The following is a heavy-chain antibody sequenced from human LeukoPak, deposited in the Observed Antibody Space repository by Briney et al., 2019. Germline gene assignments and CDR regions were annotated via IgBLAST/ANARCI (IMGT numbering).Heavy chain of an antibody. CDR2: INTDGSRT. J-gene: IGHJ4*02. V-gene: IGHV3-74*01. Sequence: PGGSLRLSCAASGFTFSSYWMHWVRQAPGKGLVWVSGINTDGSRTSYAGSVKGRFTISRDNAKNTLYLQMSSLRAEDTAMYYCARFGWVPPSHFDYWGQGTLVTVSS. CDR1: GFTFSSYW. CDR3: ARFGWVPPSHFDY. D-gene: IGHD3-10*01.